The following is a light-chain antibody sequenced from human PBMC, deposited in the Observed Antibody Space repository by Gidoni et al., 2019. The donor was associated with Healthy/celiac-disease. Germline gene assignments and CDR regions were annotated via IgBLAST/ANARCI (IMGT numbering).Light chain of an antibody. CDR3: QQYYSYPPPYT. J-gene: IGKJ2*01. Sequence: AMRMTQSPASLSASTGDRVTITCRASQGISSYLAWYQQKPGKAPKLLIYAASTLQSGVPSRFRGSGSGTDFTLTISCLQSEDFATYYCQQYYSYPPPYTFGQGTKLEIK. CDR2: AAS. CDR1: QGISSY. V-gene: IGKV1-8*01.